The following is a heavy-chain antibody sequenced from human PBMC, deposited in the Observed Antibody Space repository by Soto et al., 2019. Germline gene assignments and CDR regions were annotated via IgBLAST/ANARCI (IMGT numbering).Heavy chain of an antibody. CDR1: GGSISSYY. CDR2: IYYSGST. CDR3: ERRYSSAFDI. V-gene: IGHV4-59*08. D-gene: IGHD6-13*01. J-gene: IGHJ3*02. Sequence: QVQLQESGPGLVKPSETLSLTCTVSGGSISSYYWSWIRQPPGKGLEWIGYIYYSGSTNYNPSLKSRVTISVDTSKNQFSLKLSSVTAADTAVYYCERRYSSAFDIWGQGTMVTVSS.